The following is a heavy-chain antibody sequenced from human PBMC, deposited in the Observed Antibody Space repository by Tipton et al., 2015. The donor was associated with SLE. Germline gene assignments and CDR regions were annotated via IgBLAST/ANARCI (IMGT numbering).Heavy chain of an antibody. V-gene: IGHV4-59*11. CDR3: AREWGDAFDI. Sequence: TLSLTCTVSGGSISSHYWSWIRQPPGKGLEWIGYIYYSGSISYNPSLKSRVTTSVDTSKNQFSLKLSSVTAADTAVYYCAREWGDAFDIWGRGTMVTVSS. CDR2: IYYSGSI. D-gene: IGHD3-16*01. CDR1: GGSISSHY. J-gene: IGHJ3*02.